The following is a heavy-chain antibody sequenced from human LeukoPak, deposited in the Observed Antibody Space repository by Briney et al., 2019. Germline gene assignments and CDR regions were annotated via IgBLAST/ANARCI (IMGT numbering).Heavy chain of an antibody. J-gene: IGHJ4*01. Sequence: PSETLSLTCTVSGAPISSYYWSWIRQPQGKGLEWIGHIYNSGSTRYNPSLKSRVAISADTSNNQFSLNLNSVTVADTAVYYCASHTAGHGSGYWGHGILVTVSS. D-gene: IGHD5-24*01. CDR3: ASHTAGHGSGY. CDR2: IYNSGST. V-gene: IGHV4-59*08. CDR1: GAPISSYY.